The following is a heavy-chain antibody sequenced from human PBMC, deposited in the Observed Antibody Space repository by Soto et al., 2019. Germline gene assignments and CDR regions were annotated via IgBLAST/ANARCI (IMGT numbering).Heavy chain of an antibody. CDR2: IIPIFGTA. J-gene: IGHJ5*02. CDR1: GGTFSSYA. Sequence: ASVKVSCKASGGTFSSYAISWVRQAPGQGLEWMGGIIPIFGTANYAQKFQGRVTITADESTSTAYMELSSLRSEDTAVYYCARGVPAMIVERNWFDPWGQGTLVTVSS. D-gene: IGHD3-22*01. V-gene: IGHV1-69*13. CDR3: ARGVPAMIVERNWFDP.